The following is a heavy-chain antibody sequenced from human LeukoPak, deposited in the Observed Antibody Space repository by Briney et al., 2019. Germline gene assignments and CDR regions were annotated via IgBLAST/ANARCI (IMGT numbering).Heavy chain of an antibody. CDR2: ISVYNSNT. J-gene: IGHJ4*02. CDR1: GYTFTNYG. Sequence: GASVKVSCKTSGYTFTNYGISWVRQAPGQGLEWMGWISVYNSNTNYAQKLQGRVTMTTDTSTSTAYMELRSLRSDDTAVYYCARVGQLAFDYWGQGTLVTVSS. D-gene: IGHD2-2*01. CDR3: ARVGQLAFDY. V-gene: IGHV1-18*01.